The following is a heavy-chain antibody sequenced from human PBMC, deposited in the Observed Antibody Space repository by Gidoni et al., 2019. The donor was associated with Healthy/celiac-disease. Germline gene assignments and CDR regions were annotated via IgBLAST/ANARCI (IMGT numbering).Heavy chain of an antibody. D-gene: IGHD6-6*01. CDR1: GFTSSSYS. Sequence: EEQQVESGGGLVQPGGSLRLSCAASGFTSSSYSMNWVRQFPGKGLELVSYISSSSSTIYYADSVNGRFTISRDNAKNSLYLQMNSLRDEDSAVYYCARVVRSSSFLVSDYWGQGTLVTVSS. CDR2: ISSSSSTI. CDR3: ARVVRSSSFLVSDY. J-gene: IGHJ4*02. V-gene: IGHV3-48*02.